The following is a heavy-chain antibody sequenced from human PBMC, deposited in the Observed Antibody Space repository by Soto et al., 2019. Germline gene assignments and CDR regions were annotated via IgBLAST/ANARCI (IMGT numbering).Heavy chain of an antibody. CDR2: IIPILGIA. J-gene: IGHJ6*03. V-gene: IGHV1-69*04. CDR1: GGTFSTYT. CDR3: ARDPEAAAGISDYYYYYYMDV. Sequence: ASVKVSCKASGGTFSTYTIIWVRQAPGQGLEWMGRIIPILGIANYAQKFQGRVTITADKSTSTAYMELSSLRSEDTAVYYCARDPEAAAGISDYYYYYYMDVWGKGTTVTVSS. D-gene: IGHD6-13*01.